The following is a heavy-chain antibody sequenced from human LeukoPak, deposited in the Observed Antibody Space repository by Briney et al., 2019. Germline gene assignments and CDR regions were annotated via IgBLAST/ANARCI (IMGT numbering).Heavy chain of an antibody. CDR2: INPNSGGT. J-gene: IGHJ5*02. V-gene: IGHV1-2*02. D-gene: IGHD3-22*01. CDR1: GYTFTGYY. Sequence: ASVKVSCKASGYTFTGYYMHWVRQAPGQGLEWMGWINPNSGGTNYAQKFQGRVTMTRDTSISTAYMELSRLRSDDTAVYYCAREYYYDSSVGWFDPWGQGTLVTVSS. CDR3: AREYYYDSSVGWFDP.